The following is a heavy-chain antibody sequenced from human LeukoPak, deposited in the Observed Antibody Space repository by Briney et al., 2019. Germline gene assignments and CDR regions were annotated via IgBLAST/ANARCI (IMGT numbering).Heavy chain of an antibody. CDR3: ARDRQGDYYGSGSYLYYYYYMDV. CDR1: GGSFSDYY. D-gene: IGHD3-10*01. CDR2: INHSGST. J-gene: IGHJ6*03. Sequence: SETLSLTCAVYGGSFSDYYWSWIRQPPGKGLEWIGEINHSGSTNYNPSPKSRVTISVDTSKNQFSLKLSSVTAADTAVYYCARDRQGDYYGSGSYLYYYYYMDVWGKGTTVTVSS. V-gene: IGHV4-34*01.